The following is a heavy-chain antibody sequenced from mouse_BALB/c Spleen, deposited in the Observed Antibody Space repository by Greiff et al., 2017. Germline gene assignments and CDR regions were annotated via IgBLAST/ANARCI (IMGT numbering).Heavy chain of an antibody. J-gene: IGHJ3*01. CDR2: ISSGGGST. CDR1: GFAFSSYD. CDR3: ARHVDGYQFAD. D-gene: IGHD2-3*01. V-gene: IGHV5-12-1*01. Sequence: DVMLVESGGGLVKPGGSLKLSCAASGFAFSSYDMSWVRQTPEKRLEWVAYISSGGGSTYYPDTVKGRFTISRDNAKNTLYLQMSSLKSEDTAMYYCARHVDGYQFADWGQGTLVTVSA.